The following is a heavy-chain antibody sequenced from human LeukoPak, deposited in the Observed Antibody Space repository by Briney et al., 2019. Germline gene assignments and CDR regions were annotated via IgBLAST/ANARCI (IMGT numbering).Heavy chain of an antibody. CDR1: GFTFSSYA. V-gene: IGHV3-23*01. CDR2: ISGSGGST. D-gene: IGHD4-17*01. CDR3: AKGPETYGDYSPVDY. Sequence: GGSLRLSCAASGFTFSSYAMSWVRQAPGKGLEWVSAISGSGGSTYYADSVEGRFTISRDNSKNTLYLQMNSLRAEDTAVYYCAKGPETYGDYSPVDYWGQGTLVTVSS. J-gene: IGHJ4*02.